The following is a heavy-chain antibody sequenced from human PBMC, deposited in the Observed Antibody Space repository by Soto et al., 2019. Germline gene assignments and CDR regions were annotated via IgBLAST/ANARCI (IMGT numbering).Heavy chain of an antibody. D-gene: IGHD1-1*01. V-gene: IGHV3-30*03. J-gene: IGHJ6*02. CDR1: GFRFSSYG. CDR2: TTYEGGIK. Sequence: GVSLRLSCAASGFRFSSYGMEWVRLAPGKGLEWVAATTYEGGIKHYVDSVKGRFTISRDNSKNTLYLQMNSLRVEDTATYYCAGALENPYFYYGLNVWGQGTTVTVSS. CDR3: AGALENPYFYYGLNV.